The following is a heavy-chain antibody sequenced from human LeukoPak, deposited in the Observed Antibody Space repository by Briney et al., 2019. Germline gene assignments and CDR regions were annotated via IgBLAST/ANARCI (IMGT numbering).Heavy chain of an antibody. J-gene: IGHJ4*02. CDR2: ISAYNGNT. V-gene: IGHV1-18*04. CDR1: GYTFTGYY. Sequence: ASVKVSCKASGYTFTGYYMHWVRQAPGQGLEWMGWISAYNGNTNYAQKLQGRVTMTTDTSTSTAYMELRSLRSDDTAVYYCARVLLPRKDIVVVVAATQADYWGQGTLVTVSS. CDR3: ARVLLPRKDIVVVVAATQADY. D-gene: IGHD2-15*01.